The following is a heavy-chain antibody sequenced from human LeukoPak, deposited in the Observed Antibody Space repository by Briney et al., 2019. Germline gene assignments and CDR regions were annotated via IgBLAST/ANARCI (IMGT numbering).Heavy chain of an antibody. Sequence: SETLSLTCTVSGGSISSGGYYWSWIRQHPGKGLEWIGCIYYSGSTYYNPSLKSRVTISVDTSKNQFSLKLSSVTAADTAVYYCARGGSLYGSGSWGYWGQGTLVTVSS. J-gene: IGHJ4*02. D-gene: IGHD3-10*01. CDR2: IYYSGST. CDR3: ARGGSLYGSGSWGY. V-gene: IGHV4-31*03. CDR1: GGSISSGGYY.